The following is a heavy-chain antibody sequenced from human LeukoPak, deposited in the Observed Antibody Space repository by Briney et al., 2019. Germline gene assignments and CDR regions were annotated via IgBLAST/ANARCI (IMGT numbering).Heavy chain of an antibody. Sequence: APVNVSCQPSGYTFSDFYLHRVRQAPGQGLEWMGWLNPYTGATITAQRFQGRVTLTWETSIATGFMELTSLRSDDTAVYYCVTATVTHTRDPWGQGTLVTVSS. CDR3: VTATVTHTRDP. J-gene: IGHJ5*02. V-gene: IGHV1-2*02. CDR2: LNPYTGAT. D-gene: IGHD4-17*01. CDR1: GYTFSDFY.